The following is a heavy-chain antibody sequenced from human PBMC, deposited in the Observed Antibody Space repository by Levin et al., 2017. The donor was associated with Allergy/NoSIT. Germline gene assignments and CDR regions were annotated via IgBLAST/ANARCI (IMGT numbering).Heavy chain of an antibody. D-gene: IGHD6-19*01. CDR2: INHSGST. Sequence: SETLSLTCAVYGVSFSGYYWSWIRQPPGKGLEWIGEINHSGSTNYNPSLKSRVTISVDTYKNQFSLKLSSVTAADTAVYYCAGGLHVRIAVAGVDYYYGMDVWGQGTTVTVSS. CDR1: GVSFSGYY. J-gene: IGHJ6*02. CDR3: AGGLHVRIAVAGVDYYYGMDV. V-gene: IGHV4-34*01.